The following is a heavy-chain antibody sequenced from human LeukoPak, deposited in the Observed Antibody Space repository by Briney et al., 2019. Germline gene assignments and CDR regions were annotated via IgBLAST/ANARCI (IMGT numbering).Heavy chain of an antibody. Sequence: GRSLRLSCAASGFTFSSYGMHWVRQAPGKGLEWVAVISYDGSNKYYADSVKGRFTISRDNSKNTLYLQMNSLRAEDTAVYYCARDRLSLRAFDIWGQGTMVTVSS. J-gene: IGHJ3*02. D-gene: IGHD3-16*01. CDR2: ISYDGSNK. V-gene: IGHV3-30*03. CDR1: GFTFSSYG. CDR3: ARDRLSLRAFDI.